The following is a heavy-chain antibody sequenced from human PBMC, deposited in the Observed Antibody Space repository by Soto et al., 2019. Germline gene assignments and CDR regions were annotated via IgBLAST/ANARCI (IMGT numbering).Heavy chain of an antibody. V-gene: IGHV3-11*03. CDR1: GFTFSDYY. Sequence: KPGGSLRLSCAASGFTFSDYYMSWIRQAPGKGLEWVSYISSSSSYTNYADSVKGRFTISRDNAKNSLYLQMNSLRAEDTAVYYYARYPGGITMVRGSFDYWGQGTLVTVSS. CDR2: ISSSSSYT. D-gene: IGHD3-10*01. CDR3: ARYPGGITMVRGSFDY. J-gene: IGHJ4*02.